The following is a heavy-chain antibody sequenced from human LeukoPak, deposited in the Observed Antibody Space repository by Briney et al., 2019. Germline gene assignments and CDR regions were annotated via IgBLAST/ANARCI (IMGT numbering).Heavy chain of an antibody. Sequence: PGGSLRLSCAASGSTFSSYAMSWVRQAPGKGLEWVSAISGSGGSTYYADSVKGRFTISRDNSKNTLYLQMNSLRAEDTAVYYCAKDLGRYYDILTGQRGYYYYGMDVWGQGTTVTVSS. CDR3: AKDLGRYYDILTGQRGYYYYGMDV. J-gene: IGHJ6*02. D-gene: IGHD3-9*01. CDR2: ISGSGGST. CDR1: GSTFSSYA. V-gene: IGHV3-23*01.